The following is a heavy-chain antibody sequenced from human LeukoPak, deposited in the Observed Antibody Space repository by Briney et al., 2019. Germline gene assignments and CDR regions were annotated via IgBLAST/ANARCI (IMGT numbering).Heavy chain of an antibody. CDR2: IYSGGST. CDR1: GFTFSSYA. J-gene: IGHJ4*02. CDR3: ARSEGDSSGYYYFDY. D-gene: IGHD3-22*01. Sequence: GGSLRLSCAASGFTFSSYAMSWVRQAPGKGLEWVSVIYSGGSTYYADSVKGRFTISRDNSKNTLYLQMNSLRAEDTAVYYCARSEGDSSGYYYFDYWGQGTLVTVSS. V-gene: IGHV3-66*01.